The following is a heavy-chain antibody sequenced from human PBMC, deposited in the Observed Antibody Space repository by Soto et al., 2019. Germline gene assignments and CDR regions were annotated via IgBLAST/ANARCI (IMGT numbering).Heavy chain of an antibody. CDR1: GYPFGGYA. Sequence: QVQLVQSGAEVKKPGASVKVSCKASGYPFGGYAIGWVRQAPGQGLEWVGWVSAHTGDSGYAQRFQGRVTLTTETSTSTAYMGLRGLRSDDTAVYYCARPSTSYGDYGWSLAYWGQGTLVTVSS. CDR2: VSAHTGDS. V-gene: IGHV1-18*01. J-gene: IGHJ4*02. D-gene: IGHD4-17*01. CDR3: ARPSTSYGDYGWSLAY.